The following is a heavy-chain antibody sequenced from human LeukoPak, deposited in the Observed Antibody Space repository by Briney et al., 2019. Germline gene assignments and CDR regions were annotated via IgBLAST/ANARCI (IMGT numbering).Heavy chain of an antibody. Sequence: GRSLRLSCAASGFTFSSYAMHWVRQAPGKGLEWVAVISYDGSNKYYADSVKGRFTISRDNSKNTLYLQMNSLRAEDTAVYYCARDGSGYPFYWGQGTLVTVSS. CDR1: GFTFSSYA. CDR3: ARDGSGYPFY. V-gene: IGHV3-30-3*01. D-gene: IGHD3-22*01. J-gene: IGHJ4*02. CDR2: ISYDGSNK.